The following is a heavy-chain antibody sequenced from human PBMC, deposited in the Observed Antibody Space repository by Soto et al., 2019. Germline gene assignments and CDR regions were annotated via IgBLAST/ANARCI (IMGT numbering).Heavy chain of an antibody. CDR2: TYYRSKWNN. D-gene: IGHD6-13*01. CDR3: AKYASSSWSLFDY. J-gene: IGHJ4*02. V-gene: IGHV6-1*01. CDR1: GDSVSSNSAA. Sequence: PSQTLSLTCAVSGDSVSSNSAAWNWIRHSPSRGLEWLGRTYYRSKWNNDYAVSVRSRITINPDTSKNQFSLQLNSVTPEDTALYYCAKYASSSWSLFDYWGQGTLVTVSS.